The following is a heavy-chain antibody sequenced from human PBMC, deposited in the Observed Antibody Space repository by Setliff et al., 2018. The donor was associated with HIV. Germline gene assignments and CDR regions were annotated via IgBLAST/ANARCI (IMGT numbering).Heavy chain of an antibody. J-gene: IGHJ5*02. V-gene: IGHV1-8*01. CDR1: GYSFTKYE. Sequence: ASVKVSCKSSGYSFTKYEINWVRQAPGQGLEWLGWVSPSIGNSDFAQKFKGRISLTTDTSIRTAYMELRGLKSDDTAVYFCARRADWFDLWGQGTLVTVSS. CDR2: VSPSIGNS. CDR3: ARRADWFDL.